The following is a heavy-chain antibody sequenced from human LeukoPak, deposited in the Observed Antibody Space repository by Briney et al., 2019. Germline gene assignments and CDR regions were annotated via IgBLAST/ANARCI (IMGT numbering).Heavy chain of an antibody. CDR1: GGSISSSSYY. V-gene: IGHV4-39*01. Sequence: SETLSLTCTVSGGSISSSSYYWGWIRQPPGKGLERIGSIYYSGSTYYNPSLKSRVTISVDTSKNQFSLKLSSVTAADTAVYYCARILARDDSSTGYFDYWGQGTLVTVSS. D-gene: IGHD3-22*01. J-gene: IGHJ4*02. CDR2: IYYSGST. CDR3: ARILARDDSSTGYFDY.